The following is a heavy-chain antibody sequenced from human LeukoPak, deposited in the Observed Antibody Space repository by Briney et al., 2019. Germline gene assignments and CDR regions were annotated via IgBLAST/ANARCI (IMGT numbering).Heavy chain of an antibody. D-gene: IGHD6-19*01. CDR1: GFTFSSYG. Sequence: PGGSLRLSCAASGFTFSSYGMYWVSQAPGKGLKWVAFIRYDGSNEYYADSVRGRFTISGDNSKNTLFLQMNSLRPEDTAVYFCAKDRLPSGDYFPIDYWGQGALVTVSS. CDR2: IRYDGSNE. V-gene: IGHV3-30*02. CDR3: AKDRLPSGDYFPIDY. J-gene: IGHJ4*02.